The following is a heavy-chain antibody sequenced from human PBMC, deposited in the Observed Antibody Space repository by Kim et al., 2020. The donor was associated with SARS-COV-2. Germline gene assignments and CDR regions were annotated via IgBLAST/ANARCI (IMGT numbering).Heavy chain of an antibody. CDR1: GGSISSSSYY. J-gene: IGHJ6*02. V-gene: IGHV4-39*07. Sequence: SETLSLTCTVSGGSISSSSYYWGWIRQPPGKGLEWIGSIYYSGSTYYNPSLKSRVTISVDTSKNQFSLKLSSVTAADTAVYYCARDLMVREPKYYYYGMDVWGQGTTVTVSS. D-gene: IGHD3-10*01. CDR2: IYYSGST. CDR3: ARDLMVREPKYYYYGMDV.